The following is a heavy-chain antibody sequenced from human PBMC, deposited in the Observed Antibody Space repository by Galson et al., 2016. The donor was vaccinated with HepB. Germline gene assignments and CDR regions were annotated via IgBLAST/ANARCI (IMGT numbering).Heavy chain of an antibody. CDR3: AKDIDSSYTAPDS. Sequence: SLRLSCAVSGFTFSRYGMHWVRQAPGKGLEWVAVMSYDGSNKYYVESVKGRITISRDNTKNILYLQMNSLRAEDTAMYDCAKDIDSSYTAPDSWGQGTLVTVSS. V-gene: IGHV3-30*18. J-gene: IGHJ4*02. D-gene: IGHD5-18*01. CDR2: MSYDGSNK. CDR1: GFTFSRYG.